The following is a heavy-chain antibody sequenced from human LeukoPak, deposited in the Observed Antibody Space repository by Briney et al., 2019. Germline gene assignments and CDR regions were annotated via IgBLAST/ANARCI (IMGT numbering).Heavy chain of an antibody. D-gene: IGHD6-13*01. CDR1: GFTFSSYS. Sequence: PGGSLRLSCAASGFTFSSYSMNWVRQAPGKGLEWVSSISSSSSYIYYADSVKGRFTISRDNAKNSLYLQMNSLRAEDTAVYYCARTTAAAHAFDIWGRGTMVTVSS. J-gene: IGHJ3*02. V-gene: IGHV3-21*01. CDR3: ARTTAAAHAFDI. CDR2: ISSSSSYI.